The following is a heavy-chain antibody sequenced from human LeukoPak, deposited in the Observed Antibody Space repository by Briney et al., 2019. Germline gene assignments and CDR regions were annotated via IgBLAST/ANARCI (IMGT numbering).Heavy chain of an antibody. CDR3: ARHDDEFGELSWFDP. D-gene: IGHD3-10*01. CDR1: GYTFTNYG. Sequence: ASVKVSCKASGYTFTNYGITWVRQDPGQGLEWMGWISVYNANTDYAQKLQGRVTMTTDASTTTAYKEVRSLRSDDTAVYYCARHDDEFGELSWFDPWGQGTLVTVSS. V-gene: IGHV1-18*04. CDR2: ISVYNANT. J-gene: IGHJ5*02.